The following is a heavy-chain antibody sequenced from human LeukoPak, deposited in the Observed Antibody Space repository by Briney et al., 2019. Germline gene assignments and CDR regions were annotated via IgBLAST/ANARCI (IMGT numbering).Heavy chain of an antibody. CDR3: AGSYDSSGPLDY. Sequence: SETLSLTCTVSGVSIRGYYWSWIRQPPGKGLEWIGYIHYSGTTTYNPSLKSRVTISVDTSKNQFSLKLSSVTAADTAVYYCAGSYDSSGPLDYWGQGTLVTVSS. CDR2: IHYSGTT. CDR1: GVSIRGYY. D-gene: IGHD3-22*01. J-gene: IGHJ4*02. V-gene: IGHV4-59*01.